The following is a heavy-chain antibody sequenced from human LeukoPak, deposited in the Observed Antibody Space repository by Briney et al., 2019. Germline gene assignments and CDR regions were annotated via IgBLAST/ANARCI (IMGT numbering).Heavy chain of an antibody. CDR2: INHSGST. J-gene: IGHJ4*02. CDR3: AGPSTYYFDY. Sequence: PSETLSLTCAVYGGSFSGYYWSWIRQPPGKGLEWIGEINHSGSTNYNPSLKSRVTISVDTSKNQFSLKLSSVTAADTAVYYCAGPSTYYFDYWGQRTLVTVSS. D-gene: IGHD2-2*01. CDR1: GGSFSGYY. V-gene: IGHV4-34*01.